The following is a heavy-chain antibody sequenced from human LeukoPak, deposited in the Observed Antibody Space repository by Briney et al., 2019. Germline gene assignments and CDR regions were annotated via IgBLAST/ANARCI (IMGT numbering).Heavy chain of an antibody. D-gene: IGHD3-22*01. CDR2: INHRGAT. V-gene: IGHV4-34*01. CDR1: GGSLSDHD. Sequence: SETLSLTCAVFGGSLSDHDWSWIRQPPGKGLEWIGEINHRGATNYNPSLKSRVTLSLDTSKSQVSLKLNSLTAADTAVYYCARGKGDLSMIVMIVTAAEFYFDSWGPGTLVTVSS. CDR3: ARGKGDLSMIVMIVTAAEFYFDS. J-gene: IGHJ4*02.